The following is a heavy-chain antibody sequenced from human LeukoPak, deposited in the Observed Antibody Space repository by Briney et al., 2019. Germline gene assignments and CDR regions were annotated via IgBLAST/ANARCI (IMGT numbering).Heavy chain of an antibody. V-gene: IGHV4-59*12. J-gene: IGHJ6*03. CDR3: ARGQVDYYYYYMDV. Sequence: PSETLSLTCTVSGGSISSYYWSWIRQPPGTGLEWIGYIYYSGSTNYNPSLKSRVTMSVDTSKNQFSLKLSSVTAADTAVYYCARGQVDYYYYYMDVWGKGTTVTISS. CDR1: GGSISSYY. D-gene: IGHD2-2*01. CDR2: IYYSGST.